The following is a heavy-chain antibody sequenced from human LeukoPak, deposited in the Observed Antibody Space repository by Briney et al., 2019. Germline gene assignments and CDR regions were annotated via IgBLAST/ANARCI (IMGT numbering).Heavy chain of an antibody. CDR1: GLSLTHDG. V-gene: IGHV1-18*01. J-gene: IGHJ5*01. CDR3: ARGSVIYCTSASCYTWFDS. Sequence: GASVKVSCKASGLSLTHDGISWVRQAPGQGLVWMGWISFYNGDTLYAQNFQGRVTMTTDTSTSTAYMELRSLRSDDTAVYYCARGSVIYCTSASCYTWFDSWGQGTLVTVSS. CDR2: ISFYNGDT. D-gene: IGHD2-2*02.